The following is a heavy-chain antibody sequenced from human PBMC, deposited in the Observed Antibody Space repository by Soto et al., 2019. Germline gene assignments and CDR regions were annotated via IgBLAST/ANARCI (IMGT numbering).Heavy chain of an antibody. D-gene: IGHD6-19*01. CDR2: IYYSGST. CDR1: GGSISSYY. J-gene: IGHJ5*02. V-gene: IGHV4-59*01. Sequence: SETLSLTCTVSGGSISSYYWSWIRQPPGKGLEWIGYIYYSGSTNYNPSLKSRVTISVDTSKNQFSLKLSSVTAADTAVYYCARAVADTKRRLDPWGQGNMVRVYS. CDR3: ARAVADTKRRLDP.